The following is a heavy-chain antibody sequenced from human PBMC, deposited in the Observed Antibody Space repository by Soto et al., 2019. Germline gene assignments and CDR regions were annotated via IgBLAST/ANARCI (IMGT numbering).Heavy chain of an antibody. CDR1: GGTFSSYA. CDR2: IIPIFGTA. CDR3: ARDGTVTTTRGAFDI. D-gene: IGHD4-17*01. Sequence: SVKVSCKASGGTFSSYAISWVRQAPGQGLEWMGGIIPIFGTANYAQKFQGRVTITADKSTSTAYMELSSLRSEDTAVYYCARDGTVTTTRGAFDIWGQGTLVTVSS. J-gene: IGHJ4*02. V-gene: IGHV1-69*06.